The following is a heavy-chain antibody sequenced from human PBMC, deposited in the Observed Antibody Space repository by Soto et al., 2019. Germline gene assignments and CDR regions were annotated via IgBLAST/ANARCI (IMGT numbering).Heavy chain of an antibody. CDR3: VKATGNLRSMNCDY. Sequence: PSETLSLTCSVSGGSISTVGHYWTWIRQPPGKGLDWLGSIYHTGSTYYSKSLRSRLTMSVYTSKSQFSLRLSSVTAADTAVYYCVKATGNLRSMNCDYGGHGILLTSSS. V-gene: IGHV4-31*03. CDR1: GGSISTVGHY. D-gene: IGHD1-1*01. CDR2: IYHTGST. J-gene: IGHJ4*01.